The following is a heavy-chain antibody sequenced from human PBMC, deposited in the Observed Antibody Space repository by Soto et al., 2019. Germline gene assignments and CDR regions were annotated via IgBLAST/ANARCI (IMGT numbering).Heavy chain of an antibody. CDR3: ATGSLADEVLLWFGELFHHVKTEYFQH. CDR1: GFTFSSYA. CDR2: ISGSGGST. J-gene: IGHJ1*01. V-gene: IGHV3-23*01. Sequence: PGGSLRLSCAASGFTFSSYAMSWVRQAPGKGLEWVSAISGSGGSTYYADSVKGRFTISRDNSKNTLYLQMNSLRAEDTAVYYCATGSLADEVLLWFGELFHHVKTEYFQHWGQGTLVTVSS. D-gene: IGHD3-10*01.